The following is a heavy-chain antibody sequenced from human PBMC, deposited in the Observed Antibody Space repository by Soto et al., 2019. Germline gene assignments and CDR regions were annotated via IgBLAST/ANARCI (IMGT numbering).Heavy chain of an antibody. CDR3: ARDFKAPNDAWAFDS. Sequence: QVQLQESGPGLVMPSGTLTLTCAVSGASISSSDWWNWVRQPPEKGLEWIGEISHSGNIINNPSLKSRVTISVDVSKNHFSLKLTSVTAADTAVYYCARDFKAPNDAWAFDSWGQGTLVTVSS. CDR2: ISHSGNI. V-gene: IGHV4-4*02. CDR1: GASISSSDW. D-gene: IGHD3-16*01. J-gene: IGHJ4*02.